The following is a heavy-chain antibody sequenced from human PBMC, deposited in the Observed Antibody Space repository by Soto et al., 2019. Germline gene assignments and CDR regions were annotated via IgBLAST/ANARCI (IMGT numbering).Heavy chain of an antibody. J-gene: IGHJ6*02. CDR1: GFTFSSYA. CDR2: ISYDGSNK. V-gene: IGHV3-30-3*01. CDR3: ARERFDPGSYYYYYGMDV. Sequence: GSLRLSCAASGFTFSSYAMHWVRQAPGKGLEWVAVISYDGSNKYYADSVKGRFTIPRDNSKNTLYLQMNSLRAEDTAVYYCARERFDPGSYYYYYGMDVWGQGTTVTVSS. D-gene: IGHD1-26*01.